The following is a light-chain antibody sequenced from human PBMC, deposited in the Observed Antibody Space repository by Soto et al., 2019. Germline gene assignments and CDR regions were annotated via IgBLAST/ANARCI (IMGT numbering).Light chain of an antibody. CDR2: DVS. V-gene: IGLV2-14*01. Sequence: QSALTQPASVSGSPGQSITISCTGTSSDVGGYNYVSWYQQHPGKAPKLMIYDVSNRPSGVSNRFSGSKSGNTASLTISGLQAEDEADYYCSSYTSSSTPSVGGGTKLTVL. CDR1: SSDVGGYNY. J-gene: IGLJ2*01. CDR3: SSYTSSSTPS.